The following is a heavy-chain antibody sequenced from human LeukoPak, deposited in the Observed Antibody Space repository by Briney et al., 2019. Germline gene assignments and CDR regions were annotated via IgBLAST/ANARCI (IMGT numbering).Heavy chain of an antibody. CDR1: GGSISSYY. D-gene: IGHD3-10*01. CDR3: ARVITMVRGVIIDY. CDR2: IYYGGST. V-gene: IGHV4-59*01. J-gene: IGHJ4*02. Sequence: SETLSLTCTVSGGSISSYYWSWIRQPPGKGLEWIGYIYYGGSTNYNPSLKSRVTISVDTSKNQFSLKLSSVTAADTAVYYCARVITMVRGVIIDYWGQGTLVTVSS.